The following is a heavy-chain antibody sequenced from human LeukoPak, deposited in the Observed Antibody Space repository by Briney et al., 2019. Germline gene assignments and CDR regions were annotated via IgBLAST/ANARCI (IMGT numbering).Heavy chain of an antibody. CDR1: GGSISSYY. D-gene: IGHD6-19*01. J-gene: IGHJ4*02. CDR3: ARGIAVAGVDY. CDR2: IYYSGST. V-gene: IGHV4-59*01. Sequence: SETLSLTCTVSGGSISSYYWSWIRQPPGKGLEWIGYIYYSGSTNYNPSLKSRVTISVDTSKNQFSLKLSSVTAADTAVYYCARGIAVAGVDYWGQGTLVTVSS.